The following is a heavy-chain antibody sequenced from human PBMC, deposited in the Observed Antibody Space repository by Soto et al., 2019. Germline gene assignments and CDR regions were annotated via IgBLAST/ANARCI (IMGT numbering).Heavy chain of an antibody. J-gene: IGHJ4*02. CDR3: ARDDKGYGAVDC. Sequence: QVQLQESGPGLVKPSQTLSLTCTVSGGSISSGDYYWSWIRQSPGKGLEWIGYIYHSGATYYNPSLQSRLTMSIDTSKSQFSLGLTSVTAADTAVYSCARDDKGYGAVDCWGQGALVTVSS. V-gene: IGHV4-30-4*01. CDR1: GGSISSGDYY. CDR2: IYHSGAT. D-gene: IGHD1-1*01.